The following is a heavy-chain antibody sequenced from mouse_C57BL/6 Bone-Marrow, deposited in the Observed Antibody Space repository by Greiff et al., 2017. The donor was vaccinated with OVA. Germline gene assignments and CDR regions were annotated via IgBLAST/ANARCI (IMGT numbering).Heavy chain of an antibody. J-gene: IGHJ3*01. CDR2: IWSGGST. CDR3: ARNWGGYYDYDRAGFAY. CDR1: GFSLTSYG. Sequence: VQLQQSGPGLVQPSQSLSITCTVSGFSLTSYGVHWVRQSPGKGLEWLGVIWSGGSTDYNAAFISRLSISKDNSKSQVFFKMNSLQADDTAIYYCARNWGGYYDYDRAGFAYWGQGTLVTVSA. V-gene: IGHV2-2*01. D-gene: IGHD2-4*01.